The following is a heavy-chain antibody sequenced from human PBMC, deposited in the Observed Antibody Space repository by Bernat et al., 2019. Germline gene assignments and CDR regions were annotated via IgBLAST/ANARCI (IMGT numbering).Heavy chain of an antibody. CDR3: ARDRYHWFDA. Sequence: QVQLVQSGAEVKKPGASVKFSCKPSGYTFTSYGIIWVRQAPGQGLEWMGWISAYNGNTNYAQKLQGRVSMTTDKARSTAYMELRSLRSDDAAVYYCARDRYHWFDAWGQGTLVTVSS. CDR1: GYTFTSYG. V-gene: IGHV1-18*01. J-gene: IGHJ5*02. D-gene: IGHD2-2*01. CDR2: ISAYNGNT.